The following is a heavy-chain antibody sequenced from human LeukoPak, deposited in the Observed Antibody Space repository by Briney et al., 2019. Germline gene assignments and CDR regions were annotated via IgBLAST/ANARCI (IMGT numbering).Heavy chain of an antibody. CDR2: ISWDGGST. V-gene: IGHV3-43D*03. CDR1: GFTFDDYA. D-gene: IGHD2-15*01. J-gene: IGHJ4*02. Sequence: PGGSLRLSCAASGFTFDDYAMHWVRQAPGKGLEWVSLISWDGGSTYYADSVKGRFTISRDNSKNSLYLQMNSLRAEDTALYYCARDSYCSGGSCHFDYWGQGTLVTVSS. CDR3: ARDSYCSGGSCHFDY.